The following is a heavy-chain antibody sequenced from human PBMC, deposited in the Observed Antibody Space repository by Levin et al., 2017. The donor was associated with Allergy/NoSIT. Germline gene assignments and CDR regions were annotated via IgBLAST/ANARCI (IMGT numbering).Heavy chain of an antibody. Sequence: ASVKVSCKASGYTFTSYDINWVRQATGQGLEWMGWMNPNSGNTGYAQKFQGRVTMTRNTSISTAYMELSSLRSEDTAVYYCARHPKAGRSSGWKYYYYGMDGWGQGTTVTVSS. CDR1: GYTFTSYD. CDR2: MNPNSGNT. V-gene: IGHV1-8*01. D-gene: IGHD6-19*01. J-gene: IGHJ6*02. CDR3: ARHPKAGRSSGWKYYYYGMDG.